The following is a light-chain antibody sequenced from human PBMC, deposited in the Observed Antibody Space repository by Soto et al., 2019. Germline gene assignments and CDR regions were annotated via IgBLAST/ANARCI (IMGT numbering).Light chain of an antibody. J-gene: IGKJ1*01. CDR3: QHYNHWLWT. V-gene: IGKV3-15*01. CDR2: GAS. Sequence: EIVLTQSPATLSLSPGEKAILSCRASQDINTYLGWYQQKPGQPPRLLIYGASTRATGIPARFSGSGSGTEFTLTISSLQSEDSAVYYCQHYNHWLWTFGQGTKVDIK. CDR1: QDINTY.